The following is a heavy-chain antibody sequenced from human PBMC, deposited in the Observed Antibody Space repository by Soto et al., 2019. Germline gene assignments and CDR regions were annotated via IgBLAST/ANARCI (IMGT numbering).Heavy chain of an antibody. CDR3: VLHGGVPHCRDV. Sequence: SETLSLTCAVSGGSLSSSNWWSWVRQPPGQTLEWLGELFYSESTKYNPSLSSRVTISADQSNNVFSLRLTCVTAADTAMYYGVLHGGVPHCRDVWGQGVLVTVSS. CDR2: LFYSEST. V-gene: IGHV4-4*02. J-gene: IGHJ1*01. CDR1: GGSLSSSNW. D-gene: IGHD2-21*02.